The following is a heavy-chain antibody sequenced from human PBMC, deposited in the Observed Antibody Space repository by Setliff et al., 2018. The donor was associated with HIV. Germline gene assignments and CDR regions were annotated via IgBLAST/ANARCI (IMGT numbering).Heavy chain of an antibody. J-gene: IGHJ3*01. V-gene: IGHV3-21*01. D-gene: IGHD3-3*01. CDR1: GFTFSTYT. Sequence: GESLRLSCAASGFTFSTYTMNWVRQAPGKGLEWVSSITRTSDYIYYADSVKGRFTISRDNAKNSLYLQMTSLRAEDTAVYYCARGYDFWSGGDPLGDAFDVWGQGTMVTVSS. CDR3: ARGYDFWSGGDPLGDAFDV. CDR2: ITRTSDYI.